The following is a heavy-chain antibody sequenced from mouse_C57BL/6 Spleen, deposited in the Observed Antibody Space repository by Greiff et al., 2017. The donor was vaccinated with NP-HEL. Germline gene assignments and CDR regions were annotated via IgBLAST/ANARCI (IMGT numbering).Heavy chain of an antibody. J-gene: IGHJ2*01. CDR3: ARQGTGKGYYFDY. CDR2: ISSGGSYT. V-gene: IGHV5-6*02. Sequence: DVMLVESGGDLVKPGGSLKLSCAASGFTFSSYGMSWVRQTPDKRLEWVATISSGGSYTYYPDSVKGRFTISRDTAKNTLYLPMSSLKSEDTAMYYCARQGTGKGYYFDYWGQGTTLTVSS. CDR1: GFTFSSYG. D-gene: IGHD4-1*01.